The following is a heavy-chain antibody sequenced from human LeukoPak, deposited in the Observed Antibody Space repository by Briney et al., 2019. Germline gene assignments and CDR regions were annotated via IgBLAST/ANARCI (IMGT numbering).Heavy chain of an antibody. V-gene: IGHV1-2*06. J-gene: IGHJ4*02. D-gene: IGHD6-19*01. CDR3: ARVGRESSTGWLDY. CDR1: GYTFIGYY. Sequence: ASVKVSCKASGYTFIGYYFNWVRQAPGQGPEWMGRINVKSGATDYAQKFQGRVTVTRDTSISTAYMELSSLRSDDTAVYYCARVGRESSTGWLDYWGQGTLVTVSS. CDR2: INVKSGAT.